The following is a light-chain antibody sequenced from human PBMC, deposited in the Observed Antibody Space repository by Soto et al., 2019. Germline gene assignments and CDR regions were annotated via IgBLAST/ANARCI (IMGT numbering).Light chain of an antibody. CDR3: QQYNFWPRS. CDR1: QSVSSSY. CDR2: GAS. V-gene: IGKV3-20*01. J-gene: IGKJ1*01. Sequence: DIVLTQFPGTLSLSPGERATLSCRASQSVSSSYLAWYQQKPGQPPRLLIYGASPRATGIPDRFSGGGSGTDFTLTITRLEPEDFAVYYCQQYNFWPRSFGQGTKVEIK.